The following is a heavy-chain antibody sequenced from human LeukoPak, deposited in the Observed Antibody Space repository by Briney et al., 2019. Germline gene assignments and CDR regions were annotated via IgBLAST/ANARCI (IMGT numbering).Heavy chain of an antibody. CDR3: AKDMGEDGSYFLDY. Sequence: QPGGSLRLSCAASGFTFSSYAMSWVRQAPGKGLEWVSAISGSSSSTYYADSVKGRFTVFRDNPKNTVYLQMNSLRVEDTAEYYCAKDMGEDGSYFLDYWGQGTLVTVSS. CDR1: GFTFSSYA. J-gene: IGHJ4*02. CDR2: ISGSSSST. D-gene: IGHD1-26*01. V-gene: IGHV3-23*01.